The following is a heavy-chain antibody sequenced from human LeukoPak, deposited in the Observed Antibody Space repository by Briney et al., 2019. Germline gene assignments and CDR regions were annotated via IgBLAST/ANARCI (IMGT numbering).Heavy chain of an antibody. J-gene: IGHJ4*02. Sequence: GGSLRLSCAASGFTFSSYSMNWVRQAPGKGLEWGSSISSSSSYIYYADSVKGRFTISRDNAKNSLYLQMNSLSAEDTAVYYCARDSDTYSYGFRTFDYWGQGTLVTVSS. CDR2: ISSSSSYI. CDR1: GFTFSSYS. CDR3: ARDSDTYSYGFRTFDY. D-gene: IGHD5-18*01. V-gene: IGHV3-21*01.